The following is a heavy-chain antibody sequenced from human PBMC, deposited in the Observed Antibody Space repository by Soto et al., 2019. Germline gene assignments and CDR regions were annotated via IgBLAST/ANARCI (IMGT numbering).Heavy chain of an antibody. CDR3: ARSAEASPRRDGYNCDY. D-gene: IGHD5-12*01. CDR2: IIPIFGTA. CDR1: GGTFSSYA. Sequence: ASVKVSCKASGGTFSSYAISWVRQAPGQGLEWMGGIIPIFGTANYAQKFQGRVTITADESTITAYMELSSLRSEDTAAYYCARSAEASPRRDGYNCDYWGQGTLVTVSS. V-gene: IGHV1-69*13. J-gene: IGHJ4*02.